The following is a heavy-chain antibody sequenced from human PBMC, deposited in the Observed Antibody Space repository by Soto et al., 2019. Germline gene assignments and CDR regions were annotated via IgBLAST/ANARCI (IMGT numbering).Heavy chain of an antibody. CDR2: IRHSGST. V-gene: IGHV4-34*01. J-gene: IGHJ6*02. Sequence: PSETLSLTCAVYGGSFSGYYGTWIRQPPGKGLEWIGEIRHSGSTNYNPSLKSRVSISVDMSNNQFSLRLSSVTAADTAVYYCATPRKNFYYYGMDVWGQGTTVTVS. CDR3: ATPRKNFYYYGMDV. CDR1: GGSFSGYY.